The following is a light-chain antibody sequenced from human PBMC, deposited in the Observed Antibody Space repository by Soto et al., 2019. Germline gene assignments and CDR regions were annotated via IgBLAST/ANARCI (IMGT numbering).Light chain of an antibody. CDR2: DAS. Sequence: EVVMTQSPVTLSLSPGDRATVSCRASQTVVTHLAWFQQKPGQPPRLLIYDASATATGIPARFSGSGSGTEFTLTISSLQSEDFAVYYCQQYNKWHRTFGQGTKVE. CDR3: QQYNKWHRT. J-gene: IGKJ1*01. CDR1: QTVVTH. V-gene: IGKV3-15*01.